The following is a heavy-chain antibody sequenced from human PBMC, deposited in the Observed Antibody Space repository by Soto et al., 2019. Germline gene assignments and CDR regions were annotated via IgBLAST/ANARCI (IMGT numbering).Heavy chain of an antibody. D-gene: IGHD3-22*01. Sequence: QVQLVQSGAEVKKPGSSVKVSCKASGGTFSSYTISWVRQAPGQGLKWMGRIIPILGIANYAQKFQGRVTITEDKSTSTAYMELSSLRSEDTAVYYCARSHDSSGTAVVYWGQGTLVTVSS. CDR2: IIPILGIA. CDR3: ARSHDSSGTAVVY. CDR1: GGTFSSYT. J-gene: IGHJ4*02. V-gene: IGHV1-69*02.